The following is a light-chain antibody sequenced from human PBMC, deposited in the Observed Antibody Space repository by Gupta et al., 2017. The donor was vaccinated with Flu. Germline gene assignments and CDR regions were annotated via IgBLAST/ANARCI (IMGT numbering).Light chain of an antibody. CDR3: QQYDNPPLT. Sequence: DIQMTQSPSSLSASVGERVTITCKASQDISNSLTWYQQKPGKAPKLLIYDASNLETGVPSRFSGSGSGTDFTLTISSLQPEDIATYYCQQYDNPPLTFGGGTKVEIK. J-gene: IGKJ4*01. CDR1: QDISNS. V-gene: IGKV1-33*01. CDR2: DAS.